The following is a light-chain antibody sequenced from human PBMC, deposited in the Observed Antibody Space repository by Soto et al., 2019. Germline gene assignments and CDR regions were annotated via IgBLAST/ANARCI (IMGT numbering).Light chain of an antibody. J-gene: IGLJ3*02. CDR1: SVRSSYI. CDR2: LEGSGSY. Sequence: QLVLTQSSSASASLGSSVKLTCTLSSVRSSYIIAWHQQQPGKAPRYLMKLEGSGSYNKGSGVPDRFSGSSSGADRYLTISNLQFEDEADYYCETWDSNTWVFGGGTQLTVL. CDR3: ETWDSNTWV. V-gene: IGLV4-60*02.